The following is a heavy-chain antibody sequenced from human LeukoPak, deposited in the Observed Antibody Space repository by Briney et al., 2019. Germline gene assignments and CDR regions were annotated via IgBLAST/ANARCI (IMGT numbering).Heavy chain of an antibody. CDR3: ARNLRMYYYGSGGCYFDY. CDR2: IANNGGT. V-gene: IGHV4-4*09. Sequence: KSSETLSLTCTVSGGSISSYHWSWIRQPPGKGLEWIGYIANNGGTYYNPSLKSRVTISVATSKSQFSLRLTSVTAADTAVYYCARNLRMYYYGSGGCYFDYWGQGALVTVSS. J-gene: IGHJ4*02. D-gene: IGHD3-22*01. CDR1: GGSISSYH.